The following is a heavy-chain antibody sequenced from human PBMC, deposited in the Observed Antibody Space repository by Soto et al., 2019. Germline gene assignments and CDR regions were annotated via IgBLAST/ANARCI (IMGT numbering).Heavy chain of an antibody. Sequence: SETLSLTCTVSGDSISPYYWSWIRQPPWKGLEWIGYVYYNGKADYNPSFRGRVTMSVDSSKNQLSLKVTSVTAADTAVYYCARDITGTTFAFDVWGQGTLVTVSS. V-gene: IGHV4-59*01. CDR3: ARDITGTTFAFDV. CDR1: GDSISPYY. J-gene: IGHJ3*01. CDR2: VYYNGKA. D-gene: IGHD1-20*01.